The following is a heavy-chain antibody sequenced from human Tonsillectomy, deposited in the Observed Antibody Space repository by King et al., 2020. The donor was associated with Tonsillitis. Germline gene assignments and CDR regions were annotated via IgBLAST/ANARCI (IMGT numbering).Heavy chain of an antibody. J-gene: IGHJ6*02. D-gene: IGHD3-3*02. CDR2: ISWNSGGK. Sequence: VQLVESGGGLVQPGRSLRLSCAASGFTFDDYAMHWVRQAPGRGLEWVSGISWNSGGKGYADSVRGRFTISRDNAKNSLYLQVNSLRAEDTALYYCAKGRELEIYYYYGMDVWGQGTTVTVSS. V-gene: IGHV3-9*01. CDR3: AKGRELEIYYYYGMDV. CDR1: GFTFDDYA.